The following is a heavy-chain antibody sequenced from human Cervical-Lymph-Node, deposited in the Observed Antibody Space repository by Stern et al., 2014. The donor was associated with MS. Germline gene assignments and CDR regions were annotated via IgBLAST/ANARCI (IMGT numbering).Heavy chain of an antibody. V-gene: IGHV3-72*01. CDR1: GFSFSDFY. CDR2: SRNKAKSYTT. CDR3: SRDSSGDY. J-gene: IGHJ4*02. Sequence: EVQLVESGGGLVQPGGSLRLSCAASGFSFSDFYMDWVRQAPGKGLEWVGRSRNKAKSYTTDYAASVKGRFTISRDDSKNSLHLQMNSLKTEDTAVYYCSRDSSGDYWGPGTLVTVSS.